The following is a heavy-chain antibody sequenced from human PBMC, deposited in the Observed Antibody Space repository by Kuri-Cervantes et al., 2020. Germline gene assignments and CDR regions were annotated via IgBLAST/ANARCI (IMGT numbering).Heavy chain of an antibody. V-gene: IGHV3-23*01. CDR2: VTYSGDNT. CDR3: ARYNTDRSGAFDI. J-gene: IGHJ3*02. D-gene: IGHD3-10*01. CDR1: GFTFRSYA. Sequence: GESLKISCAASGFTFRSYAMSWVRQAPGKGLEWVSGVTYSGDNTYYADSVKGRFTISRDNSKNTLSLQMNSLRGEDTAVYYCARYNTDRSGAFDIWGQGTMVTVSS.